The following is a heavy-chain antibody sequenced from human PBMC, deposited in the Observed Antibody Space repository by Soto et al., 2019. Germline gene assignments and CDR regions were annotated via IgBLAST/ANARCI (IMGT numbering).Heavy chain of an antibody. CDR3: ASPLKWSGYYIAFDY. CDR2: IIPIFDTI. V-gene: IGHV1-69*01. D-gene: IGHD3-3*01. CDR1: GATFSSFA. Sequence: QVQLLQSGAEVKKPGSSVKVSCKASGATFSSFAFSWVRQAPGQGLEWMGVIIPIFDTISYAQKFQGRVTITADESTRTAYMEVNSLTSDDTAVYYCASPLKWSGYYIAFDYWGQGTLVIVSS. J-gene: IGHJ4*02.